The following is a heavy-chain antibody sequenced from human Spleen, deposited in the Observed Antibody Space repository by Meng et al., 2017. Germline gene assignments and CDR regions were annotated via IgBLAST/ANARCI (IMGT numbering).Heavy chain of an antibody. J-gene: IGHJ4*02. Sequence: VQNHLSLVKVSSSACGLTCIRLAYLCVLPVPGQALEWMGGIIRIFGTANYAQKFQGRVTITADDSTSTAYMELSSLRSEDTAVYYCARGNYYGSGSYYNYWGQGTLVTVSS. D-gene: IGHD3-10*01. CDR3: ARGNYYGSGSYYNY. V-gene: IGHV1-69*01. CDR1: GLTCIRLA. CDR2: IIRIFGTA.